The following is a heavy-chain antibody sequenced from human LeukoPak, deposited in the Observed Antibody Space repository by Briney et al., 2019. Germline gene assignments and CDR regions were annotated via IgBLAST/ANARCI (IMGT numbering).Heavy chain of an antibody. D-gene: IGHD3-10*01. V-gene: IGHV4-30-4*01. CDR3: ARSRGFLWFGELRVNWFDP. CDR2: IYYSGST. CDR1: GGSLSSGDYY. Sequence: SETLSLTCTVSGGSLSSGDYYWRWLRQPPGTGLEWIGYIYYSGSTYYNPSLKSRVTISVDTSKNQFSLKLSSVTAADTAVYYCARSRGFLWFGELRVNWFDPWGQGTLVTVSS. J-gene: IGHJ5*02.